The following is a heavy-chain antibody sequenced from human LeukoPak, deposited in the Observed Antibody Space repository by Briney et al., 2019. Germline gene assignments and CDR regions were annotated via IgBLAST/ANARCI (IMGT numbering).Heavy chain of an antibody. D-gene: IGHD1-26*01. J-gene: IGHJ4*02. V-gene: IGHV3-21*01. CDR3: ATNLGIVGARIDY. CDR1: GFTFKSCS. CDR2: ISSSSSYI. Sequence: GGSLRLSCTPSGFTFKSCSMNWVRQAPGKGLEWVSSISSSSSYIYYADSVKGRFTISRDNAKNSLYLLMNSLRAEDTAVYYWATNLGIVGARIDYWGQGTLVTVSS.